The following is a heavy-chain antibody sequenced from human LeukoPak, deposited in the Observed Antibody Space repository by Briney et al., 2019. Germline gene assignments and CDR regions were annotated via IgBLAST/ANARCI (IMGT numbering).Heavy chain of an antibody. D-gene: IGHD6-13*01. J-gene: IGHJ4*02. CDR3: ARLTPAAGRLYFVD. V-gene: IGHV3-48*01. CDR1: GFTFSDYN. CDR2: ITGSGSTI. Sequence: PGGSLRLSCAASGFTFSDYNMNWVRQAPGKGLEWVSYITGSGSTIFYADSVKGRFSISRDNSKNTLFLQMNSLRAEDTAVYYCARLTPAAGRLYFVDWGPGTLVTVSS.